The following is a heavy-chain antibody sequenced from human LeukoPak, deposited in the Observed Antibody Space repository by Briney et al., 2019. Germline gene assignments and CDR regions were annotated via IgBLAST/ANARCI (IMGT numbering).Heavy chain of an antibody. V-gene: IGHV3-15*01. J-gene: IGHJ4*02. CDR2: IKSKTDGGTT. CDR3: TTVLGYDFWSGYYGVNY. D-gene: IGHD3-3*01. CDR1: GFTFSNAW. Sequence: PGGSLRLSCAASGFTFSNAWMSWFRQAPGKGLEWVGRIKSKTDGGTTDYAAPVKGRFTISRDDSKNTLYLQMNSLKTEDTAVYYCTTVLGYDFWSGYYGVNYWGQGTLVTVSS.